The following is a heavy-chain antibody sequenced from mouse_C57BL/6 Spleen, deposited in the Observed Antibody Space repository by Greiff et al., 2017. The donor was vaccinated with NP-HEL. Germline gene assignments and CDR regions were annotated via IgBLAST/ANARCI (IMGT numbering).Heavy chain of an antibody. CDR3: SRSEYYGSSLDY. Sequence: EVQLQQSGPELVKPGASVKISCKASGDTFTDYYMNWVKQSHGKSLERIGDINPNNGGTSYNQKLKGKATLTVDKSSSTASMELRSLTFEDSSVYYCSRSEYYGSSLDYWGQGTTLTVSS. CDR1: GDTFTDYY. J-gene: IGHJ2*01. CDR2: INPNNGGT. V-gene: IGHV1-26*01. D-gene: IGHD1-1*01.